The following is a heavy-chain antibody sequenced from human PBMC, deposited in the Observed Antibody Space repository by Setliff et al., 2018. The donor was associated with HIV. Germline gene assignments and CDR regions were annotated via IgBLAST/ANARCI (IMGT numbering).Heavy chain of an antibody. CDR2: IYISGST. CDR3: ARLAGSGNSWGYFDY. Sequence: SETLSLTCTVSGGSITSYYWSWIRQPAGKGLEWFGRIYISGSTNYNPSLNSRLLISLDMSKNQFSLRLRSVTVADTAVYFCARLAGSGNSWGYFDYWGQGSLVTVSS. CDR1: GGSITSYY. D-gene: IGHD1-26*01. J-gene: IGHJ4*02. V-gene: IGHV4-4*07.